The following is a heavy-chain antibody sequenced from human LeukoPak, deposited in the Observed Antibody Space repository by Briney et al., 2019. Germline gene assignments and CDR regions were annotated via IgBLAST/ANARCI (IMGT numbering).Heavy chain of an antibody. CDR3: ATVRGCGGDCYYIDY. J-gene: IGHJ4*02. Sequence: PGGSLRLSCAASGFTFSDYYMSWIRQAPGKGLEWVSYISSSSSYTNYADSVKGRITISRDNSKNTLYLQMNSLRAEDTAVYYCATVRGCGGDCYYIDYWGQGTLVTVSS. V-gene: IGHV3-11*06. CDR2: ISSSSSYT. D-gene: IGHD2-21*02. CDR1: GFTFSDYY.